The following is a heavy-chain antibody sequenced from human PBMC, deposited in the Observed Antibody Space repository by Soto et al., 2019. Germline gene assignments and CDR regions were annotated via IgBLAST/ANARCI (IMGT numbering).Heavy chain of an antibody. D-gene: IGHD3-10*01. CDR1: GYTFTSYG. Sequence: QVQLVQSGAEVKKPGASVKVSCKASGYTFTSYGISWVRQAPGQGLEWMGWISAYNGNTNYAQKLQGRVTMTTDTSTSTDYMELRSLRSDDTAVYYCARTGFYYYGSGSPVAVDYWGQGTLVTVSS. CDR2: ISAYNGNT. CDR3: ARTGFYYYGSGSPVAVDY. J-gene: IGHJ4*02. V-gene: IGHV1-18*01.